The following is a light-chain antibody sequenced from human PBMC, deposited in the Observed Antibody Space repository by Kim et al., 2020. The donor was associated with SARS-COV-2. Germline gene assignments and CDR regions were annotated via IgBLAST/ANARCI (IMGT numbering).Light chain of an antibody. J-gene: IGLJ2*01. Sequence: LGQTIRSTCHGDSLRTYYANWFQQKSAQAPVLVIDSEKNRPSWILDRFSGSRSGYTASSTITGAQAEDEADYYCNSRDTSDNRVVFGGGTQLTVL. V-gene: IGLV3-19*01. CDR1: SLRTYY. CDR2: SEK. CDR3: NSRDTSDNRVV.